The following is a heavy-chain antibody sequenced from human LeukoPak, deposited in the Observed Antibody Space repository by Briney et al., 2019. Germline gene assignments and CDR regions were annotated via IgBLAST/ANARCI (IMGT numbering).Heavy chain of an antibody. CDR3: ARDRVGSGWPRPWYFEF. J-gene: IGHJ4*02. V-gene: IGHV1-2*02. CDR2: MNPNTGAT. D-gene: IGHD6-19*01. CDR1: GYTFISYD. Sequence: GASVKVSCKASGYTFISYDISWVRQAPGQALEWMGWMNPNTGATIYAQKFQGRVTMSRDTSISTAYMELTSLRSDDTAVYYCARDRVGSGWPRPWYFEFWGQGTLVAVSS.